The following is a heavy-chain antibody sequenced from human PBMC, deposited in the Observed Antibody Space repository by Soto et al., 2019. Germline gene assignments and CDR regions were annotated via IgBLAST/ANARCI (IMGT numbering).Heavy chain of an antibody. D-gene: IGHD3-22*01. CDR2: ISYDGSNK. J-gene: IGHJ4*02. Sequence: SLRLSCAASGCTFSSYGMHWVRQAPGKGLEWVAVISYDGSNKYYADSVKGRFTISRDNSKNTLYLQMNSLRAEDTAVYYCASHPRDSSGYWYYFDYWGQGTLVIVSS. CDR1: GCTFSSYG. V-gene: IGHV3-30*03. CDR3: ASHPRDSSGYWYYFDY.